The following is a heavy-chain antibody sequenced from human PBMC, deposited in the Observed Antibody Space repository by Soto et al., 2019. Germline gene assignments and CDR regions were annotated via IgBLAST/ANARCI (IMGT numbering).Heavy chain of an antibody. Sequence: SETLSLTCTVSGDSISSSSYYWGWIRQPPGKGLEWIGSINYSGSTYYNPSLKSRVTIFVDTSKNQFSLKLSSVTAADTAVYYCARRVIGKSVVPAANGNWCDPWGQGALVTVSS. J-gene: IGHJ5*02. D-gene: IGHD2-2*01. CDR1: GDSISSSSYY. CDR2: INYSGST. CDR3: ARRVIGKSVVPAANGNWCDP. V-gene: IGHV4-39*01.